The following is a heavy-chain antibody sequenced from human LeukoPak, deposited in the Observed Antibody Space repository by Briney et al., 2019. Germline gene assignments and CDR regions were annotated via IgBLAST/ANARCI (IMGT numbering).Heavy chain of an antibody. D-gene: IGHD3-22*01. CDR2: IRYDGSNK. Sequence: GGSLRLSCAASGFTFSSYGMHWVRQAPGKGLEWVAFIRYDGSNKYYADSVKGRFTISRDNSKNTLYLEVNSLKTEDTAVYYCTSGAMLVSWGQGTLVTVSS. V-gene: IGHV3-30*02. CDR1: GFTFSSYG. CDR3: TSGAMLVS. J-gene: IGHJ5*02.